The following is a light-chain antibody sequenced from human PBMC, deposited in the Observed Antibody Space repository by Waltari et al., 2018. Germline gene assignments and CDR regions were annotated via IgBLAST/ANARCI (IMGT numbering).Light chain of an antibody. CDR3: MQGTHWPWT. V-gene: IGKV2-30*01. J-gene: IGKJ1*01. Sequence: DVVMTQSPLSLPVTLGQPASISCRSGQSLVSTDGNTYFNWFQQRPGQSPRRLLYKVSNRSSGLPNRVIGSGSGADVTLRISRVGADDVGVYYCMQGTHWPWTFGQGTKVEIK. CDR2: KVS. CDR1: QSLVSTDGNTY.